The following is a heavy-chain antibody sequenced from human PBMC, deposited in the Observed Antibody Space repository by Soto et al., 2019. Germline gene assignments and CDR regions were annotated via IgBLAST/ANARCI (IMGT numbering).Heavy chain of an antibody. J-gene: IGHJ4*02. V-gene: IGHV4-4*02. CDR3: ARLESYTGSYFDH. CDR2: VYHDGST. D-gene: IGHD1-26*01. Sequence: QVQLQESGPGLVKPSGTLSLTCAVSGDSVSSYYWWSWVRQPPGKGLEWIGEVYHDGSTNYKTSLKSRIIISVDESKNQFSLEMNSVTASDTAVYYCARLESYTGSYFDHGGQGILVTVSS. CDR1: GDSVSSYYW.